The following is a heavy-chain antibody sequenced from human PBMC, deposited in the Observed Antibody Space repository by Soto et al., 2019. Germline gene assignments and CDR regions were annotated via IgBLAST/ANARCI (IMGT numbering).Heavy chain of an antibody. CDR1: GCTFSSYG. D-gene: IGHD3-9*01. V-gene: IGHV3-30*18. CDR3: AKDYYDTLTGYYGPDY. Sequence: PGGSLSLSCAASGCTFSSYGIHWVRQAPGKGLEWVAVISYDGSNKYYADSVKGRFTISRDNSKNLLYLQMNSLGAEDTAVYYCAKDYYDTLTGYYGPDYWGQGTLVTVS. CDR2: ISYDGSNK. J-gene: IGHJ4*02.